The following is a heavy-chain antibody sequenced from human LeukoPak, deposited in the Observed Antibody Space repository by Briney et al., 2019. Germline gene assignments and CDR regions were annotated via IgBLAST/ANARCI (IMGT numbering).Heavy chain of an antibody. Sequence: SETLSLTCTVSGGFISSSSYYWAWIRQPPGKGLEWIATINYSGSTYYNPSLKSRVTISVNTSKNQFSLNLSSVTAADTAVYSCASRGGSGRAFDYWGQGTLVTVSS. D-gene: IGHD1-26*01. CDR1: GGFISSSSYY. V-gene: IGHV4-39*01. CDR2: INYSGST. J-gene: IGHJ4*02. CDR3: ASRGGSGRAFDY.